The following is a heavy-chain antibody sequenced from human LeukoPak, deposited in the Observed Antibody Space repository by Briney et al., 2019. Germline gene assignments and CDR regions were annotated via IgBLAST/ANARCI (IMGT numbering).Heavy chain of an antibody. Sequence: SETLSLTCTVSGGSISSYYWSWIRQPPGKGLEWIGYIYYSGSTNYNPSLKSRVTISVDTSKNQFSLKLSSVTAADTAVYYCASRYYDSSAPLLWGQGTLVTVSS. CDR1: GGSISSYY. D-gene: IGHD3-22*01. CDR3: ASRYYDSSAPLL. V-gene: IGHV4-59*12. CDR2: IYYSGST. J-gene: IGHJ4*02.